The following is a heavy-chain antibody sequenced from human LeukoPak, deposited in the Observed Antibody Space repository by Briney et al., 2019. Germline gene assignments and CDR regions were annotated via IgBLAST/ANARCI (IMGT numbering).Heavy chain of an antibody. Sequence: ASVKVSCKASGYTFTGYYMHWVRQAPGQGLEWMGWINPNSGGTNYAQKFQGRVTMTRDTSISTAYMELSRLRSDDTAVYYCARGREDTAMVTYYYGMDVWGQGTTITVSS. CDR3: ARGREDTAMVTYYYGMDV. D-gene: IGHD5-18*01. CDR2: INPNSGGT. J-gene: IGHJ6*02. CDR1: GYTFTGYY. V-gene: IGHV1-2*02.